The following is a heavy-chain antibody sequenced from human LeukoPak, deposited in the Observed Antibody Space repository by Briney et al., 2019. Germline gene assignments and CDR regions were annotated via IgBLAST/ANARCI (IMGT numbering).Heavy chain of an antibody. Sequence: SETLSLTCAVYGGSFSGYYWSWIRQPPGKGLEWIGETNHSGGTNYNPSLKSRVTMSVDTSKSQFSLKLSSVTAADTAVYYCARSKDILTGYCFDYWGQGTLVTVSS. CDR1: GGSFSGYY. CDR3: ARSKDILTGYCFDY. D-gene: IGHD3-9*01. V-gene: IGHV4-34*01. CDR2: TNHSGGT. J-gene: IGHJ4*02.